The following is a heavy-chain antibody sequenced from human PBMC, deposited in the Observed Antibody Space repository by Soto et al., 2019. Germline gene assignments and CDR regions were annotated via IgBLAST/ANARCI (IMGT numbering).Heavy chain of an antibody. V-gene: IGHV5-51*04. J-gene: IGHJ4*02. D-gene: IGHD6-19*01. CDR2: IFPADSDT. Sequence: GQAQKISGEGCGGNVSSYWRGRVRPIHGKGLEWMGIIFPADSDTRYSPSFQGQVTISADTPTNTIYLQWSSLKASDSATYYCARDGSRGWYAHSAFWGQRT. CDR3: ARDGSRGWYAHSAF. CDR1: GGNVSSYW.